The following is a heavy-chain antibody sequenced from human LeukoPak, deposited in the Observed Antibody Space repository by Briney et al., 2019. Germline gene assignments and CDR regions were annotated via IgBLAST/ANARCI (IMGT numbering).Heavy chain of an antibody. D-gene: IGHD1-1*01. CDR1: GGSISSYY. J-gene: IGHJ6*03. CDR2: IQYSGST. Sequence: SETLSLTCTVSGGSISSYYWSWIRQPPGKGMEWIGYIQYSGSTNYNPSLKSRVTISVDTSKNQFSLKLNSVTAADTAVYYCARVSWFPGTSYYYMDVWGKGTPVTVPS. V-gene: IGHV4-59*01. CDR3: ARVSWFPGTSYYYMDV.